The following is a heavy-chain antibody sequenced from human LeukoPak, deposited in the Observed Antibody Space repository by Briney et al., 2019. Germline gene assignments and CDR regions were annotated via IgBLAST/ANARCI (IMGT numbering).Heavy chain of an antibody. Sequence: SETLSLTCTVSGYSLSSGYYWGWIRQPPGKGLEWIGEINHSGSTNYNPSLKSRVTISVDTSKNQFSLKLSSVTAADTAVYYCARGVAARLGAFDIWGQGTMVTVSS. CDR1: GYSLSSGYY. V-gene: IGHV4-38-2*02. CDR3: ARGVAARLGAFDI. J-gene: IGHJ3*02. D-gene: IGHD6-6*01. CDR2: INHSGST.